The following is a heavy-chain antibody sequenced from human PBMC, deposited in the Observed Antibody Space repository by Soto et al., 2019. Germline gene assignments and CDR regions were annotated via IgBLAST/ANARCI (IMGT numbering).Heavy chain of an antibody. J-gene: IGHJ6*02. CDR1: GYSFITYG. Sequence: QVQLVQSGAEVRKPGASVKVSCKASGYSFITYGISWVRQAPGQGLEWMGWISTYNGNTNYAQKFQGRVTMTTDTSRTTCYMERRSLRYGDTAVYYCARDRATSSIRARDYYYAIAVWGQGTTVTVAS. V-gene: IGHV1-18*01. CDR3: ARDRATSSIRARDYYYAIAV. CDR2: ISTYNGNT. D-gene: IGHD6-6*01.